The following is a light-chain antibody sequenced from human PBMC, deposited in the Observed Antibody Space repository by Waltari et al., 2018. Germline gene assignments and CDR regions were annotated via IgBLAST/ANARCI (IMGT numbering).Light chain of an antibody. Sequence: QSVLTQPPSVSGAPGQRVTISCTGSSSNIGAGSDVHWYQQLPGTAPKLLISGNSNRPSGGPDRFSGSKSGDSASLATTGLQAEDEADYYCQSYDSSLSDVVFGGGTKLTVL. J-gene: IGLJ2*01. CDR1: SSNIGAGSD. CDR3: QSYDSSLSDVV. CDR2: GNS. V-gene: IGLV1-40*01.